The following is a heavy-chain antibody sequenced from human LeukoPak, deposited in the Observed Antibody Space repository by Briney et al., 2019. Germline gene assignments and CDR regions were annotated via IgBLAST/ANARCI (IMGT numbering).Heavy chain of an antibody. V-gene: IGHV4-39*01. CDR3: ARVDIIPMVYAMGAFDI. D-gene: IGHD2-8*01. Sequence: QLQLQESGPGLVKPSETLSLTCTVSGGSISSSSYYWGWIRQPPGKGLEWIGSIYYSGSTYYNPSLKSRVTISVDTSKNQFSLKLSSVIAADTAVYYCARVDIIPMVYAMGAFDIWGQGTMVTVSS. J-gene: IGHJ3*02. CDR1: GGSISSSSYY. CDR2: IYYSGST.